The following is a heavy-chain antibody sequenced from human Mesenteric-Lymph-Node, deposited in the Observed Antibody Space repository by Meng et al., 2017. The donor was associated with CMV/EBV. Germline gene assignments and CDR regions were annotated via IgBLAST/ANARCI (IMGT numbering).Heavy chain of an antibody. V-gene: IGHV3-74*01. D-gene: IGHD2-2*01. J-gene: IGHJ4*02. Sequence: GFTFSSDWMNWVRQAPGKGLVWVSRINSDGSSTNYADSVKGRFTISRDNAENTLYLQMNSLRAEDTAVYYCARRVAASAAPYYFDSWGQGTLVTVSS. CDR1: GFTFSSDW. CDR3: ARRVAASAAPYYFDS. CDR2: INSDGSST.